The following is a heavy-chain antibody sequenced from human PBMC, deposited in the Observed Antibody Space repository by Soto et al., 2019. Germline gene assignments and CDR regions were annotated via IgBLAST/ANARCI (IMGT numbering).Heavy chain of an antibody. CDR1: CGSIISYY. CDR2: ASSSGNT. Sequence: SETLSLTCTFSCGSIISYYWFWIRQPVGKGLEWIGRASSSGNTNANPTLNSRATMSIDASKNQFSLRLRSVTAADTAVYYCARADYEILTGSYAMDVWGQGTTVTVSS. J-gene: IGHJ6*02. D-gene: IGHD3-9*01. CDR3: ARADYEILTGSYAMDV. V-gene: IGHV4-4*07.